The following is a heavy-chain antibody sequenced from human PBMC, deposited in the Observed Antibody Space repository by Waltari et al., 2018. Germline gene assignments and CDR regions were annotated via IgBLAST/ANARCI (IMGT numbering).Heavy chain of an antibody. CDR2: IKHDGSEE. V-gene: IGHV3-7*01. CDR3: ARDAARGTIDY. J-gene: IGHJ4*02. CDR1: GLTFSRNW. D-gene: IGHD3-16*01. Sequence: EVQLVQSGGGLVQPGGSLRLSCAASGLTFSRNWMSWVRQAPGKGLEWVGNIKHDGSEEWYVDSVKGRFTISRDNPKNSLYLQMNSLRAEDTAVYYCARDAARGTIDYWGQGTQVTVSS.